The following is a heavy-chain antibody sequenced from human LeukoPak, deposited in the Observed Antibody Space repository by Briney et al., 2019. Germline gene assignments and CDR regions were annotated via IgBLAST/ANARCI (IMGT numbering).Heavy chain of an antibody. Sequence: PSETLSLTCTVSGGSISSSSYYWGWIRQPPGKGLEWIGEIYHSGSTNYNPSLKSRVTISVDKSKNQFSLKLSSVTAADTAVYYCARDPGIAAVGPRGFDYWGQGTLVTVSS. D-gene: IGHD6-13*01. V-gene: IGHV4-39*07. J-gene: IGHJ4*02. CDR2: IYHSGST. CDR3: ARDPGIAAVGPRGFDY. CDR1: GGSISSSSYY.